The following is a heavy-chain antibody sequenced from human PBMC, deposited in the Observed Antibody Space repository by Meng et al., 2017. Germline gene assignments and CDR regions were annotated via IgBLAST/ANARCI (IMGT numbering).Heavy chain of an antibody. CDR3: ARDFARGGDDAFDI. D-gene: IGHD3-10*01. Sequence: SVKVSCKASGGTFSSYAISWVRQAPGQGLEWMGGIIPIFGTANYAQKFQGRVTITADKSTSTAYMELSSLRSEATAVYYCARDFARGGDDAFDIWGQGTMVTVSS. J-gene: IGHJ3*02. V-gene: IGHV1-69*06. CDR2: IIPIFGTA. CDR1: GGTFSSYA.